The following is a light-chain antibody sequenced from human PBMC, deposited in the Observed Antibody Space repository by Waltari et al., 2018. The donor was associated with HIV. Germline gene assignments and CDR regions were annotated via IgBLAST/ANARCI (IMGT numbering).Light chain of an antibody. Sequence: QSALTQPPSVSGSLGQSVTISCTGTSSDVGNYNEVSWYQQSPGTAPKLLIYDVSNRPSGVPDRVSGSKAGNTASLTIAGLQAEDEADYYWSSLTTSITVVFGGWTKLTVL. CDR3: SSLTTSITVV. CDR2: DVS. CDR1: SSDVGNYNE. V-gene: IGLV2-18*02. J-gene: IGLJ2*01.